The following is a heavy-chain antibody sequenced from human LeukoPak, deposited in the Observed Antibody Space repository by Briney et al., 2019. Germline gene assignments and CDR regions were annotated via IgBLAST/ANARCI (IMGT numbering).Heavy chain of an antibody. Sequence: GGSLTLSCATSGITFSGAAMHWVRQTSEKGLEWVGHIRNRDYNHATAYAASVIGRFTISRDDSKNTAYLQVNNLKTEDTAVYYCVRLVEWGTTFDNWGQGTTVTVSS. CDR2: IRNRDYNHAT. CDR1: GITFSGAA. J-gene: IGHJ3*02. D-gene: IGHD3-3*01. V-gene: IGHV3-73*01. CDR3: VRLVEWGTTFDN.